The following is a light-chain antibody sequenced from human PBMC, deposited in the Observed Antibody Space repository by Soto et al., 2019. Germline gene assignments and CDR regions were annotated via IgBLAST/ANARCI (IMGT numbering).Light chain of an antibody. CDR1: QGIGND. Sequence: AIQVTQSPSSLSASVGDRVTITCRASQGIGNDLGWYQQKPGKAPKLLIYAASSLQSGVPPRFSASGSGTTFTLTISSLQPEDFATYYCLLDYAYFWAFGQGTKVEVK. CDR3: LLDYAYFWA. CDR2: AAS. J-gene: IGKJ1*01. V-gene: IGKV1-6*01.